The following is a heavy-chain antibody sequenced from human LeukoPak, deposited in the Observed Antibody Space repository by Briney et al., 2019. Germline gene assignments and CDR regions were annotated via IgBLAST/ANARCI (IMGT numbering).Heavy chain of an antibody. Sequence: PSETLSLTCRVSGGSITSDYWAWIRQPPGQGLEWIGYMYYTGRTNYNPSLKSRVTISLATSKKQFSLKLSTVTAADTAVYYCAIVSVVYGMDVCGRGTTVTVSS. CDR3: AIVSVVYGMDV. J-gene: IGHJ6*02. CDR1: GGSITSDY. CDR2: MYYTGRT. V-gene: IGHV4-59*01.